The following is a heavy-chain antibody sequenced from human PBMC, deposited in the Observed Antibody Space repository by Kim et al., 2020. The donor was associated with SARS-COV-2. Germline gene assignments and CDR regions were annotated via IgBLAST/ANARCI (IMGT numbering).Heavy chain of an antibody. CDR3: ARRIVVVAATSFNAFDI. Sequence: SETLSLTCTVSGGSISSSSYYWGWIRQPPGKGLEWIGSIYYSGSTYYNPSLKSRVTISVDTSKNQFSLKLSSVTAADTAVYYCARRIVVVAATSFNAFDIWGQGTMVTVSS. J-gene: IGHJ3*02. CDR1: GGSISSSSYY. V-gene: IGHV4-39*01. D-gene: IGHD2-15*01. CDR2: IYYSGST.